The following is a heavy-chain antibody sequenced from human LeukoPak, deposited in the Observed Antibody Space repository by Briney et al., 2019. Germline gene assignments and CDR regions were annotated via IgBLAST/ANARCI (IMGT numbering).Heavy chain of an antibody. CDR3: ARERRGEYYFDY. V-gene: IGHV3-11*06. CDR1: GFTFSDYY. CDR2: ISSSSSYI. D-gene: IGHD3-10*01. Sequence: PGGSLRLSCAASGFTFSDYYMSWIRQAPGKGLEWVSSISSSSSYIYYADSVKGRFTISRDNAKNSLYLQMNSLRAEDTAVYYCARERRGEYYFDYWGQGTLVTVSS. J-gene: IGHJ4*02.